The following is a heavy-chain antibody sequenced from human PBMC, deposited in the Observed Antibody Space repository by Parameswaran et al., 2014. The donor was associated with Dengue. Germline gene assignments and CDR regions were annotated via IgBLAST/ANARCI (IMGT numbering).Heavy chain of an antibody. V-gene: IGHV1-69*04. D-gene: IGHD3-3*01. CDR3: ARELRFLESDYYYYYGMDV. J-gene: IGHJ6*02. CDR2: IIPILGIA. Sequence: VRQMPGKGLEWMGRIIPILGIANYAQKFQGRVTITADKSTSTAYMELSSLRSEDTAVYYCARELRFLESDYYYYYGMDVWGQGTTVTVSS.